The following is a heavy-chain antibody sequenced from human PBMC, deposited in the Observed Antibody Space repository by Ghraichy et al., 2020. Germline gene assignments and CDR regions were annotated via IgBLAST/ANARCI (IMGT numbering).Heavy chain of an antibody. CDR1: GFTFSSYG. J-gene: IGHJ6*02. Sequence: GGSLRLSCAASGFTFSSYGMHWVRQAPGKGLEWVAVIWYDGSNKYYADSVKGLFTISRDNSKNTLYLQMNSLRAEDTAVYYCARSYGGYYYYGMDVWGQGTTVTVSS. V-gene: IGHV3-33*01. CDR2: IWYDGSNK. CDR3: ARSYGGYYYYGMDV. D-gene: IGHD4-17*01.